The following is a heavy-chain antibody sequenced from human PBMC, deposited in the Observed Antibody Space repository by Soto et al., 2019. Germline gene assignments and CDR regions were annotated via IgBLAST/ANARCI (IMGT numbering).Heavy chain of an antibody. CDR3: ALTHGWPGFDF. V-gene: IGHV4-4*09. Sequence: QLQESGPGLVKSSETMSLTCTASGASISSRYWSWVRQPPGKGLEWIGHIYNGESTNYNPSLKSRVTISVDTSKNHVSLTRGSVTVSVTAVYDCALTHGWPGFDFWGQGILVTVSS. J-gene: IGHJ4*02. CDR2: IYNGEST. D-gene: IGHD6-19*01. CDR1: GASISSRY.